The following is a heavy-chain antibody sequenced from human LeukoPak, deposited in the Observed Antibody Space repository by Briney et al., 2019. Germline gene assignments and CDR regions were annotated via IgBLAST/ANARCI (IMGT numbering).Heavy chain of an antibody. CDR1: GGSISGYY. CDR3: ARHVVVVRGGSHFNY. V-gene: IGHV4-59*08. Sequence: SETLSLTCTVSGGSISGYYWSWIRQPPGKGLEWIGYIYYSGSTNYNPSLEGRVTISVDTSKNQFSLKLSSVTAADTAVYYCARHVVVVRGGSHFNYWGQGILVTVSS. D-gene: IGHD2-15*01. J-gene: IGHJ4*02. CDR2: IYYSGST.